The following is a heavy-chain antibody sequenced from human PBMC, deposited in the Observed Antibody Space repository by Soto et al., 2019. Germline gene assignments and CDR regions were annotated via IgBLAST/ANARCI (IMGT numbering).Heavy chain of an antibody. Sequence: EVQLVESGGGLVQPGGSLRLSCAASGFTFSSYWMSWVRQAPGKGLEWVANIKQDGSEKYYVDSVKGRFTISRDNAKNSLYLQMNSLRAEDSAVYYGARDYCGGDCYFDYWGQGTLVTVSS. CDR1: GFTFSSYW. J-gene: IGHJ4*02. V-gene: IGHV3-7*05. D-gene: IGHD2-21*02. CDR2: IKQDGSEK. CDR3: ARDYCGGDCYFDY.